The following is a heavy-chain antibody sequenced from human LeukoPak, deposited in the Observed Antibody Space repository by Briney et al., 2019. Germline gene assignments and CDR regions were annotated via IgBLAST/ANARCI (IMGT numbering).Heavy chain of an antibody. CDR1: GYSIGSGNY. Sequence: PSETLSLTCTASGYSIGSGNYWAWIRQPPGKGLEWIGCVYHSGTHYKSSLTSRVTISMDTSKNQFSLKVTSVTAADSALYYCAKTSGGGGHDSWGQGTLVTVSS. V-gene: IGHV4-38-2*02. J-gene: IGHJ5*01. CDR3: AKTSGGGGHDS. D-gene: IGHD6-19*01. CDR2: VYHSGT.